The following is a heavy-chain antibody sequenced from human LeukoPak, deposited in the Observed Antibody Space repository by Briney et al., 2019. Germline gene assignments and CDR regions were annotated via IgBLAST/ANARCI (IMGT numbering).Heavy chain of an antibody. D-gene: IGHD6-19*01. V-gene: IGHV1-18*01. CDR1: GYTFTIYG. J-gene: IGHJ4*02. Sequence: ASVKVSCKASGYTFTIYGISWVRQAPGQGLEWMGWISACNGITNYAQKLQGRVTMTTDTSTSTAYMELRSLRSDDTAVYYCARSLPGGWYYFDYWGQGTLVTVSS. CDR2: ISACNGIT. CDR3: ARSLPGGWYYFDY.